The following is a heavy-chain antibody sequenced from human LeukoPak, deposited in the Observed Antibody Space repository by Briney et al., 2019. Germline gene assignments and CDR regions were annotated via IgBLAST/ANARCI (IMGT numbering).Heavy chain of an antibody. V-gene: IGHV3-23*01. CDR1: GITVSSDY. J-gene: IGHJ4*02. CDR2: FGRSGSDT. Sequence: PGGSLRLSCAGSGITVSSDYMSWVRQAPGKGPEWVSTFGRSGSDTYYSDSVKGRFTIFRDNSKNTLYLQMNSLRDEDTAVYYCAKGSLGSWYYFDYWGQGTLVTVSS. D-gene: IGHD6-13*01. CDR3: AKGSLGSWYYFDY.